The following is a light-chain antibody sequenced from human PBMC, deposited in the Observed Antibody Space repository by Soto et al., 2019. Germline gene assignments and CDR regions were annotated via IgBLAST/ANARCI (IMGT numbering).Light chain of an antibody. CDR2: DAS. J-gene: IGKJ5*01. CDR1: QDINIY. V-gene: IGKV1-33*01. CDR3: QQYDILPIT. Sequence: DIQMTQSPSSLFASVGDRFTITCQSTQDINIYLNWYQQKSGKAPNLLIYDASNLEIGVPSRFSGSGSGTHFTFTISSLQTEDIGTYYCQQYDILPITFGRGTRLE.